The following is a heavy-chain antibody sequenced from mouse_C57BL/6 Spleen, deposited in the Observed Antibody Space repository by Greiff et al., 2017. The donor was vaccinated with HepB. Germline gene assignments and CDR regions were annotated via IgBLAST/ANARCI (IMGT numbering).Heavy chain of an antibody. CDR2: IHPNSGST. J-gene: IGHJ4*01. Sequence: VQLQQPGAELVKPGASVKLSCKASGYTFTSYWMHWVKQRPGQGLEWIGMIHPNSGSTNYNEKFKSKATLTVDKSSSTAYMQLSSLTSEDSAVYYCARRDYVLYAMDYWGQGTSVTVSS. V-gene: IGHV1-64*01. D-gene: IGHD2-4*01. CDR1: GYTFTSYW. CDR3: ARRDYVLYAMDY.